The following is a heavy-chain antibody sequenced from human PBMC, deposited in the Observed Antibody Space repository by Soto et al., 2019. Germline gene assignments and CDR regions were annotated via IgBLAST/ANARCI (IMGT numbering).Heavy chain of an antibody. V-gene: IGHV4-39*01. D-gene: IGHD2-2*01. CDR3: APWGPAATHLPWGLNWFDP. J-gene: IGHJ5*02. CDR2: IYYSGST. Sequence: QLQLQESGPGLVKPSETLSLTCTVSGGSISSSSYYWGWIRQPPGKGLEWIGSIYYSGSTYYNPSLKSRVTISVDTSKNQFSLKLSSVTAADTAVYYCAPWGPAATHLPWGLNWFDPWGQGTLVTVSS. CDR1: GGSISSSSYY.